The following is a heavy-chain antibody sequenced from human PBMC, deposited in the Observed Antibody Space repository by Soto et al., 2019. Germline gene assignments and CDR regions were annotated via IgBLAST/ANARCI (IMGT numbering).Heavy chain of an antibody. CDR3: AKIAVARSLDIFFDS. J-gene: IGHJ4*02. CDR1: GFTFSNYF. D-gene: IGHD6-19*01. Sequence: PGGSLRLSCAASGFTFSNYFINWVRQAPGKGLEWASTISGSGDRTEYIDSVKGRFTISRDNSKNTLYLQMNGLRAEDTAVYYCAKIAVARSLDIFFDSWGQGTLVTVSS. V-gene: IGHV3-23*01. CDR2: ISGSGDRT.